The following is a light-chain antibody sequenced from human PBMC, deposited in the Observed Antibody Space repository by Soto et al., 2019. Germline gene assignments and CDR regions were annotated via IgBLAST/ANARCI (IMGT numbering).Light chain of an antibody. J-gene: IGKJ1*01. Sequence: ESVLTQSPGTLSLSPVESATLSCMASQSVSSSYLAWYQQKPGQAPRLLIYGASRRATGIPDRFSGSGSGTDFTLTVSSLEPEDFAVYYCQHRSNWPSGTFGQGTKVDI. CDR3: QHRSNWPSGT. V-gene: IGKV3D-20*02. CDR1: QSVSSSY. CDR2: GAS.